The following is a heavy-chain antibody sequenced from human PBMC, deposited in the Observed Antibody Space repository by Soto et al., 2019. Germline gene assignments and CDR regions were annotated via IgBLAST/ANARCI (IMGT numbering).Heavy chain of an antibody. CDR3: AKGGSGATVVTPPFDY. Sequence: QVQLVESGGGVVQPGRSLRLSCAASGFTFSSYGMHWVRQAPGKGLEWVAVISYDGSNKYYADSVKGRFTISRDNSKNTLYLQKNSLRAEDTAVYYCAKGGSGATVVTPPFDYWGQGTLVTVSS. CDR1: GFTFSSYG. J-gene: IGHJ4*02. D-gene: IGHD4-17*01. V-gene: IGHV3-30*18. CDR2: ISYDGSNK.